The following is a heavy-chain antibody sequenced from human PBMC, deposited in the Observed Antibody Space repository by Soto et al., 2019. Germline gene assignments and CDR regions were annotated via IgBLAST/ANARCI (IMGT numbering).Heavy chain of an antibody. D-gene: IGHD6-13*01. V-gene: IGHV3-13*01. CDR3: ATGVWVGGRAAAGRGGYFDY. Sequence: EVQLVESGGGLVQPGGSLRLSCAASGFTFSSYDMHWVRQATGKGLEWVSAIGTAGDTYYPGSVKGRFTISRENAKNSLYRQMNSLGAEDTAVYYCATGVWVGGRAAAGRGGYFDYWGQGTLVTVSS. J-gene: IGHJ4*02. CDR2: IGTAGDT. CDR1: GFTFSSYD.